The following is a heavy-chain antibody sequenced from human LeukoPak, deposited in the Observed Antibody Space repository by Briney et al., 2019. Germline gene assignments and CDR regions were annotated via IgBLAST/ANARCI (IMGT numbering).Heavy chain of an antibody. Sequence: PGGSLRLSCAASGLTFNSYAMNWVRQAPGKGLEWVSYISSSSNTIYYADSVKGRFTISRDNAKNSLYLEMHSLRAEDSAVYYRAPGYCTSSSCSHYFEHWGQGTLVTVSS. J-gene: IGHJ4*02. CDR3: APGYCTSSSCSHYFEH. D-gene: IGHD2-2*01. CDR2: ISSSSNTI. V-gene: IGHV3-48*01. CDR1: GLTFNSYA.